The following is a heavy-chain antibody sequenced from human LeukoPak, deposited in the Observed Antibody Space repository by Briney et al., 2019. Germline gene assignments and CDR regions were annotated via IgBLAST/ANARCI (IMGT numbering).Heavy chain of an antibody. J-gene: IGHJ5*02. CDR2: IIPIFGTA. D-gene: IGHD3-22*01. CDR1: GGTFSSYA. V-gene: IGHV1-69*06. CDR3: AYYESSGYPPVFEVGFDP. Sequence: SVKVSCKASGGTFSSYAISWVRQAPGQGLEWMGGIIPIFGTANYAQKFQGRVTITADKSTSTAYMELSSLRSEDTAVYYCAYYESSGYPPVFEVGFDPWGQGTQVTVSS.